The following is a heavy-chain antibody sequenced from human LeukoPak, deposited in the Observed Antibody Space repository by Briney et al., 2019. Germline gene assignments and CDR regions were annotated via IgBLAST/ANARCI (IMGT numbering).Heavy chain of an antibody. CDR1: GGSFSGYY. V-gene: IGHV4-34*01. CDR2: INHSGST. J-gene: IGHJ4*02. CDR3: ACMRATLFDY. D-gene: IGHD1-26*01. Sequence: SETLSLTCAVYGGSFSGYYWSWIRQPPGRGLEWIGEINHSGSTNYNPPLKSRVTISVDTSKNQFSLKLSSVTAADTAVYYCACMRATLFDYWGQGTLVTVSS.